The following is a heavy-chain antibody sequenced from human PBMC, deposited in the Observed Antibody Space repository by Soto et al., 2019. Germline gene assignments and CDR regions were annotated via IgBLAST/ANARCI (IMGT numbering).Heavy chain of an antibody. V-gene: IGHV2-5*02. CDR3: ARYFYEISDYSPWHYGMDV. CDR1: GFSLSTSGVG. Sequence: QITLKESGPTLMKPTQTLTLTCTLSGFSLSTSGVGVGWIRQTPEKALEWLALIYWDDDKRYSPSLKSRLTITKDNSKNQVVLTMTNMDPVDTATYYCARYFYEISDYSPWHYGMDVWGQGTTVTVSS. CDR2: IYWDDDK. J-gene: IGHJ6*02. D-gene: IGHD3-22*01.